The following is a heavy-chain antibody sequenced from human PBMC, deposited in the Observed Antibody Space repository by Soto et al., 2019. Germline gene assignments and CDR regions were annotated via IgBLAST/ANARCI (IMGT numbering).Heavy chain of an antibody. Sequence: GGSLRLSCAASGFTFDDYTMHWVRQAPGKGLEWVSLISWDGGSTYYADSVKGRFTISRDNSKNSLYLQMNSLRTEDTALYYCAKDSGRGRQQPDYYYGMDVWGQGTTVTVSS. CDR2: ISWDGGST. V-gene: IGHV3-43*01. CDR3: AKDSGRGRQQPDYYYGMDV. CDR1: GFTFDDYT. J-gene: IGHJ6*02. D-gene: IGHD6-13*01.